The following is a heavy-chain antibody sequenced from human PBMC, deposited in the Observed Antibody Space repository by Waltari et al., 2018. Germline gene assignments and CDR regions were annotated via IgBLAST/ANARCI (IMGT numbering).Heavy chain of an antibody. Sequence: EVQLVESGGGLVKPGGSLRLSCAASGFTFSSYSMTGVRKDPGKGLEWVSSISSSSSYIYYADSVKGRFTISRDNAKNSLYLQMNSLRAEDTAVYYCARDAKDFWSGFSSFDYYWGQGTLVTVSS. CDR2: ISSSSSYI. CDR3: ARDAKDFWSGFSSFDYY. CDR1: GFTFSSYS. J-gene: IGHJ4*02. V-gene: IGHV3-21*01. D-gene: IGHD3-3*01.